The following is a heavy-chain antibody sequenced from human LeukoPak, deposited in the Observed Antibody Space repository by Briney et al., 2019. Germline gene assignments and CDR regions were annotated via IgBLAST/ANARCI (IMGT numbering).Heavy chain of an antibody. J-gene: IGHJ5*02. D-gene: IGHD3-16*01. CDR2: INPNSGGT. CDR1: GYTFTGNY. Sequence: GASVKVSCKASGYTFTGNYIHWVRQVPGQGLEWMGWINPNSGGTNYAQKFQGRVTMTRDTSISTASMELSRLTSDDTAVYYCARGVVAWGMNWFDPWGQGTLVTVSS. CDR3: ARGVVAWGMNWFDP. V-gene: IGHV1-2*02.